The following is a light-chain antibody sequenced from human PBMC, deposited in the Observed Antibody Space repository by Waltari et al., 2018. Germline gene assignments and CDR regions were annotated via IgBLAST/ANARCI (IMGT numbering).Light chain of an antibody. CDR3: CSYAGSYTYV. Sequence: QSALTQPRSVSGSPGQSVTTSCPGPNSDVGGSNYVPWSQHHPGKAPKLMIYDVSKRPSGVPDRFSGSKSGNTASLTISGLQAEDEADYYCCSYAGSYTYVFGTGTKVTVL. V-gene: IGLV2-11*01. J-gene: IGLJ1*01. CDR2: DVS. CDR1: NSDVGGSNY.